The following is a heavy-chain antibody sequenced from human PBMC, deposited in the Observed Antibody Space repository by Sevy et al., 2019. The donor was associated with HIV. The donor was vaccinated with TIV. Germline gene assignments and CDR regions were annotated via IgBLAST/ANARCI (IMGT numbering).Heavy chain of an antibody. Sequence: GGSLRLSCAASGFTFSDYRMHWVRQAPGKGLEWVAVISYDGRNNKYNADSVKGRITISRDNSKNTVYLQMNSLGAEDTAIYYCARDRGESLSSAFDYWGQGTLVTVSS. J-gene: IGHJ4*02. CDR1: GFTFSDYR. V-gene: IGHV3-30*04. CDR3: ARDRGESLSSAFDY. CDR2: ISYDGRNNK. D-gene: IGHD3-16*01.